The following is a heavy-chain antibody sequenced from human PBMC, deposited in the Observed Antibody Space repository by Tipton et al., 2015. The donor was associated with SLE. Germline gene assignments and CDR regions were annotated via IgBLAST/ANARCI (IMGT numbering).Heavy chain of an antibody. D-gene: IGHD2-2*01. CDR3: ARHDAGLNY. CDR1: GGSISSYY. Sequence: TLSLTCTVSGGSISSYYWSWIRQPPGKGLEWIGYIYYSGSTNYNPSLKSRVTISVDTSKNQFSLKLSSVTAADTAVYYCARHDAGLNYWGQGTLVTVSS. J-gene: IGHJ4*02. V-gene: IGHV4-59*08. CDR2: IYYSGST.